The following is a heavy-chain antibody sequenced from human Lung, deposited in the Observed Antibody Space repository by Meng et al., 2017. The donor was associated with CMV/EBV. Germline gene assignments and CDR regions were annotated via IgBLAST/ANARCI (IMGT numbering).Heavy chain of an antibody. J-gene: IGHJ5*02. CDR2: ISSSRSYK. CDR1: GFTFNFYA. Sequence: VELVWAGVGSEQAGGALRLPCATSGFTFNFYAMHWVRQAPGKGLEWVSSISSSRSYKYYADSVKGRFTISRDNAKNSLYLKMNSLRAEDTAVYYCARGGSSSWYAWFDPWGQGTLVTVSS. CDR3: ARGGSSSWYAWFDP. V-gene: IGHV3-21*01. D-gene: IGHD6-13*01.